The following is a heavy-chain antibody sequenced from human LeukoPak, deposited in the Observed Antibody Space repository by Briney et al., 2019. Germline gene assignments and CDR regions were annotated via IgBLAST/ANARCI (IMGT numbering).Heavy chain of an antibody. CDR3: ARSRRRSIYYYYYGMDV. CDR2: TIPIFGIA. D-gene: IGHD1-14*01. V-gene: IGHV1-69*04. Sequence: SVKVSCKASGGTFSSYAISWVRQAPGQGLEWMGRTIPIFGIANYAQKFQGRVTITADKSTSTAYMELSSLRSEDTAVYYCARSRRRSIYYYYYGMDVWGQGTTVTVSS. CDR1: GGTFSSYA. J-gene: IGHJ6*02.